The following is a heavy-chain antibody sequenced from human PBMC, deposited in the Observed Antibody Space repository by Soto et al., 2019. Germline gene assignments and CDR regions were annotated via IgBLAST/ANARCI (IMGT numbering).Heavy chain of an antibody. Sequence: QVQLQESGPGLVKPSETLSLTCTVSGGSISSYYWSWIRQPPGKGLEWIGYIYYSGSTNYNPSLTXRVTISVDTSKNQSSLKLSSVTAADTAVYYCARAWGRVFDYWGQGTLVTVSS. CDR1: GGSISSYY. V-gene: IGHV4-59*01. CDR3: ARAWGRVFDY. J-gene: IGHJ4*02. CDR2: IYYSGST. D-gene: IGHD3-16*01.